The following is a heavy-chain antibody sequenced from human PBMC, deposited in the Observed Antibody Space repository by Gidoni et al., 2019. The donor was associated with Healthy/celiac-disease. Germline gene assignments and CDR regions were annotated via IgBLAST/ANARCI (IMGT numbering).Heavy chain of an antibody. Sequence: QVQLQESGPGLVKPSETLSLTCPVSGGSLSSYYWSWIRQPAGKGLEWIGRIYTSGSTNYNPSLKSRVTMSVDTSKNQFSLKLSSVTAADTAVYYCARDGARLRRITIFGVVSWFDPWGQGTLVTVSS. J-gene: IGHJ5*02. CDR1: GGSLSSYY. CDR2: IYTSGST. V-gene: IGHV4-4*07. CDR3: ARDGARLRRITIFGVVSWFDP. D-gene: IGHD3-3*01.